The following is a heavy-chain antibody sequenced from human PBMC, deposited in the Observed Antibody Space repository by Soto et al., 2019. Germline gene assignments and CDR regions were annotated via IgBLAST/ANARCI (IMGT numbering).Heavy chain of an antibody. V-gene: IGHV1-18*04. Sequence: SVKVSCKPSGYTFTSSDITWVRQAPGQGLEWMGWISPYNGQTNYSQILQGRVTMTTDTLTSSAYMELRSLTSDDTAVYYCARPNYDFWSGYGYLDFWGRGTLVTVS. CDR2: ISPYNGQT. D-gene: IGHD3-3*01. J-gene: IGHJ2*01. CDR1: GYTFTSSD. CDR3: ARPNYDFWSGYGYLDF.